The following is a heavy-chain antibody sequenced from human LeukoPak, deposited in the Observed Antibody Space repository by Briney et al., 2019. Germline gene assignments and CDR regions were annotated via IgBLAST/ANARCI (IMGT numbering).Heavy chain of an antibody. J-gene: IGHJ4*02. CDR2: IWYDGSNK. V-gene: IGHV3-33*06. D-gene: IGHD5-24*01. CDR3: AKDRMATITGFDY. CDR1: GFTFSSYG. Sequence: GGSLRLSCAASGFTFSSYGMHWVRQAPGKGLEWVAVIWYDGSNKYYADSAKGRFTISRDNSKNTLYLQMNSLRAEDTAVYYCAKDRMATITGFDYWGQGTLVTVSS.